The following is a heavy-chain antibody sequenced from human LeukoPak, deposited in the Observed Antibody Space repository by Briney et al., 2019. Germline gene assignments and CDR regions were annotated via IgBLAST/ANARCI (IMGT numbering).Heavy chain of an antibody. Sequence: ASVKVSCKASGYTFTGYYMHWVRQAPGQGLEWMGRINPNSGGTNYAQKFRGRVTMTRDTSISTAYMELSRLRSDDTAVYYCSNSDILTGYYPDVWGKGTTVTVSS. CDR1: GYTFTGYY. V-gene: IGHV1-2*06. D-gene: IGHD3-9*01. CDR3: SNSDILTGYYPDV. CDR2: INPNSGGT. J-gene: IGHJ6*04.